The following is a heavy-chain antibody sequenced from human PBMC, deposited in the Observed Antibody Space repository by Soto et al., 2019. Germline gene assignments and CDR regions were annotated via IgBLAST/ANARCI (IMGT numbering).Heavy chain of an antibody. CDR3: ARGPRWELHFDY. V-gene: IGHV3-21*01. D-gene: IGHD1-26*01. CDR1: GFTFSSYS. J-gene: IGHJ4*02. Sequence: GGSLRLSCAASGFTFSSYSMNWVRQAPGKGLEWVSSISSSSSYIYYADSVKGRFTISRDNAKNSLYLQMNSLRAEDTAVYYCARGPRWELHFDYWGQGTLVTVSS. CDR2: ISSSSSYI.